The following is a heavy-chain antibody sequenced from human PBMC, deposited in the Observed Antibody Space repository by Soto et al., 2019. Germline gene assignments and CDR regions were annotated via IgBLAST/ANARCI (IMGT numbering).Heavy chain of an antibody. V-gene: IGHV3-30*18. CDR2: ISYDGNNK. CDR3: AKDPKAGHRPSYWYFDL. D-gene: IGHD6-13*01. Sequence: QVQLVESGGGVVQPGRSLRLSCAASGFTFSDHGIHWVRQAPGRGLEWVAVISYDGNNKYYVDSVRGRFTISRDNSKNTLYLQMDSLTIEDTAVYYCAKDPKAGHRPSYWYFDLWGRGTLVTVSS. CDR1: GFTFSDHG. J-gene: IGHJ2*01.